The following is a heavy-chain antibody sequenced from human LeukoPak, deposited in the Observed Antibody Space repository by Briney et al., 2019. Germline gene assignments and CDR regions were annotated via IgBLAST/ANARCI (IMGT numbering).Heavy chain of an antibody. D-gene: IGHD2-15*01. CDR2: MYYSGST. CDR3: ARGIVVGAADGGNLFDP. Sequence: SRTLSLTCTVSGGSISSGGYYWSWIRQHPGKGLEWIGYMYYSGSTYYNPPLKSRVNILVDPSKNQFSLKMSSLTAEDTAVYYGARGIVVGAADGGNLFDPWGQGTLVTVSS. CDR1: GGSISSGGYY. J-gene: IGHJ5*02. V-gene: IGHV4-31*03.